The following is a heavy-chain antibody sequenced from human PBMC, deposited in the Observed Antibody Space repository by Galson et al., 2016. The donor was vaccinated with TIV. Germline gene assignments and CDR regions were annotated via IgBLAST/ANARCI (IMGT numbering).Heavy chain of an antibody. J-gene: IGHJ4*02. CDR1: GHTFTRHY. CDR2: INPITGIT. D-gene: IGHD3-22*01. V-gene: IGHV1-46*01. Sequence: SVKVSCKASGHTFTRHYMHWVRQAPGQGLEWMGIINPITGITTYAQNFQGRVTMTRDTSTSTVQMELSSLRSEDTAVYYCARWFDSSGYYYFDYWGQGSLITVSS. CDR3: ARWFDSSGYYYFDY.